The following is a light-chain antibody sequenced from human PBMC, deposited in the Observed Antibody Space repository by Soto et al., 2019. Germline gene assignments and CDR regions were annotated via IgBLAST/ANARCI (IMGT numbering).Light chain of an antibody. Sequence: QSVLTQPPSVSGARGQRFTISCTGSSSNIGAGYDVHWYQQLPGTAPKLLIYGNSNRPSGVPDRFSGSKSGTAASLAITGLQAEDEADYYCQSYDSSLSGYVFGTGTKVTVL. CDR3: QSYDSSLSGYV. CDR2: GNS. J-gene: IGLJ1*01. CDR1: SSNIGAGYD. V-gene: IGLV1-40*01.